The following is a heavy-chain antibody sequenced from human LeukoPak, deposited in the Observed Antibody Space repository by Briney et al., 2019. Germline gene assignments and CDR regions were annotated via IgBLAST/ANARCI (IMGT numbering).Heavy chain of an antibody. D-gene: IGHD5-12*01. J-gene: IGHJ4*02. CDR3: AKAGRYSGYDFDY. Sequence: GGSLRLSCAASGFSVSSNYMSWVRQAPGKGLEWVSAISGSGGSTYYADSVKGRFTISRGNSKNTLYLQMNSLRAEDTAVYYCAKAGRYSGYDFDYWGQGTLVTVSS. CDR1: GFSVSSNY. CDR2: ISGSGGST. V-gene: IGHV3-23*01.